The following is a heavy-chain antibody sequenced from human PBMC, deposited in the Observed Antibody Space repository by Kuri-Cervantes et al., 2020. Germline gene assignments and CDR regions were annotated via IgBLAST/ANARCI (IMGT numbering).Heavy chain of an antibody. CDR1: GYSFTSYW. V-gene: IGHV5-51*01. CDR2: IYPADSDT. CDR3: ARTPEAKGDLDY. Sequence: GGSLRLSCKGSGYSFTSYWIGWVRQMPGKGLEWMGIIYPADSDTRYSPSFRGQVTISADKSISTAYLQWSSLKASDTAMYYCARTPEAKGDLDYWGQGTLVTVSS. J-gene: IGHJ4*02. D-gene: IGHD2-21*02.